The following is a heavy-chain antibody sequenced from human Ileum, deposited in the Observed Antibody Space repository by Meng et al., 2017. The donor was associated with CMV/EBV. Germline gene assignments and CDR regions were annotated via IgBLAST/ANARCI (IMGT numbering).Heavy chain of an antibody. J-gene: IGHJ4*02. V-gene: IGHV1-8*01. CDR3: ASRAGDYFDY. CDR2: MNPNSGNT. CDR1: GDSVITSD. Sequence: SCKTSGDSVITSDINWVRLAPGQGLEWMGWMNPNSGNTAYAQKFQGRVTMTRDTSINTAYMELSSLRSDDAAVYYCASRAGDYFDYWGQGTLVTVSS. D-gene: IGHD6-19*01.